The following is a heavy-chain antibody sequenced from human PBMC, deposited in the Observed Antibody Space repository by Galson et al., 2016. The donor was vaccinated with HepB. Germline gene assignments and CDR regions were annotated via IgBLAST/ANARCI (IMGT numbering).Heavy chain of an antibody. Sequence: SLRLSCAASGFPFNYYSMAWVRQAPGKGLEWVSVTYSGGDTYYADSVKGRFTISRDNSKNTLYLQMNSLRAEDTAVYYCATDSPHSSSWGSHWGQGTLVTVSS. CDR3: ATDSPHSSSWGSH. CDR1: GFPFNYYS. V-gene: IGHV3-53*01. D-gene: IGHD6-13*01. J-gene: IGHJ4*02. CDR2: TYSGGDT.